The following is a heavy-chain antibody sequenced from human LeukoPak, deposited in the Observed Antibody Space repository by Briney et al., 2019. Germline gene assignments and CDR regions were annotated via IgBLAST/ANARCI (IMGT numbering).Heavy chain of an antibody. D-gene: IGHD3-22*01. J-gene: IGHJ4*02. CDR1: GGSISSGSYY. CDR3: ARGMGDSRGYYYGYYFDY. Sequence: PSETLSLTCTVSGGSISSGSYYWSWIRQPAGKGLEWIGRIYTSGSTNYNPTLKSRVTISVDTSKNQFSLKLSSVTAADTAVYYCARGMGDSRGYYYGYYFDYWGQGTLVTVSS. V-gene: IGHV4-61*02. CDR2: IYTSGST.